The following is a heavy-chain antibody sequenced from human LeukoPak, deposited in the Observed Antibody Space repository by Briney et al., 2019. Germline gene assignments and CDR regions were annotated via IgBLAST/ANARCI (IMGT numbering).Heavy chain of an antibody. CDR2: INQDGSKK. J-gene: IGHJ4*02. D-gene: IGHD3-3*01. CDR1: GFTFSTYW. Sequence: GGSLRLSCEASGFTFSTYWMIWVRQAPGKGLEWVANINQDGSKKYYVDSIKGRFTISRDNAKNSLYLQMNSLRAEDTAVYYCAKEYYDFWSGYPHDYWGQGTLVTVSS. CDR3: AKEYYDFWSGYPHDY. V-gene: IGHV3-7*03.